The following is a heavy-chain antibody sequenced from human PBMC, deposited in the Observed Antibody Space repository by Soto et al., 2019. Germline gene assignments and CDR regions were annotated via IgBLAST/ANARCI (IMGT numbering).Heavy chain of an antibody. J-gene: IGHJ3*02. Sequence: ASVKVSCKASGYTFTSYYIHWVRQAPGQGLEWMGIINPSGGSTSYAQKFQGRVTMTRDTSTSTVYMELSSLRSEDTAVYYCARAKYYYGSGTQDAFDIWGQGTMVTVSS. D-gene: IGHD3-10*01. CDR2: INPSGGST. V-gene: IGHV1-46*03. CDR3: ARAKYYYGSGTQDAFDI. CDR1: GYTFTSYY.